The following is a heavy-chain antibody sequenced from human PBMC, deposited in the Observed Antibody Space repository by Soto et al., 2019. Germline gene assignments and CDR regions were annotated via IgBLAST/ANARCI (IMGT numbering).Heavy chain of an antibody. V-gene: IGHV1-8*01. D-gene: IGHD3-16*01. CDR2: MNPGCGDT. Sequence: QVQLVQSGAEVREPGASVKVSCKASGYSFTNNDVSWVRQATGLGLEWMGWMNPGCGDTGYAQKFPGRVTMTRDISKATAYMELSSLRSDDTAIYYCSRMATFGSLNWFDPWGQGTLVTVSS. CDR1: GYSFTNND. CDR3: SRMATFGSLNWFDP. J-gene: IGHJ5*02.